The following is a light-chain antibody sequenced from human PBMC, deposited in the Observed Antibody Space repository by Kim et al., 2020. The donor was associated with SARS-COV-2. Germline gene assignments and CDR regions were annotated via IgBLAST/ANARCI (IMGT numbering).Light chain of an antibody. CDR1: QDISNY. J-gene: IGKJ2*01. CDR3: QQYKSAPHT. V-gene: IGKV1-27*01. Sequence: SASVGDTVTNTCRARQDISNYLAWYQQKPGKAPKLLIYAASALESGVPSQFSGSGSGTDFTLTISSLQPEDVATYYCQQYKSAPHTFGQGTKLEI. CDR2: AAS.